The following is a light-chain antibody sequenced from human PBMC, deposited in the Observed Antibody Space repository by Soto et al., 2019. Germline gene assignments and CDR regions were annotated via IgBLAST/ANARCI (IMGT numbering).Light chain of an antibody. CDR2: GTS. Sequence: EIVLTQSPGTLSLSPGERATLSCRASQSVSSSYLLWYQQKPGQAPRLLIYGTSNRATGIPDRFSGSGPGKDFTLTISRLEPEDFAVYYCQQYGSPPFTFGPGTKVDIK. CDR1: QSVSSSY. CDR3: QQYGSPPFT. V-gene: IGKV3-20*01. J-gene: IGKJ3*01.